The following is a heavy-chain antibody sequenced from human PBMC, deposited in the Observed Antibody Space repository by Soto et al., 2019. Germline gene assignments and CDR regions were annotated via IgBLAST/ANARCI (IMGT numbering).Heavy chain of an antibody. V-gene: IGHV3-66*01. CDR1: GFTVSSNY. CDR3: AREYCSGGSCYAEYFQH. D-gene: IGHD2-15*01. Sequence: EVQLVESGRGLVQPGGSLRLSCAASGFTVSSNYMSWVRQAPGKGLEWVSVIYSGGSTYYADSVKGRFTISRDNSKNTLYLQMNSLRAEDTAVYYCAREYCSGGSCYAEYFQHWGQGSLVTVSS. J-gene: IGHJ1*01. CDR2: IYSGGST.